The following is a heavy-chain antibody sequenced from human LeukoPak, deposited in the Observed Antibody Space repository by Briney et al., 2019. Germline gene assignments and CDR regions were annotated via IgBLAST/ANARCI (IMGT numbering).Heavy chain of an antibody. D-gene: IGHD5-18*01. J-gene: IGHJ4*02. CDR3: AREERGYSGDY. CDR1: GYTFTNSY. Sequence: ASVKVSCKASGYTFTNSYIHWVRQAPGQVLEWMGLINPDGGNTNYAQNLQDRVTMTTDTSTTTAYMELRSLRSDDTAVYYCAREERGYSGDYWGQGTLVTVSS. V-gene: IGHV1-46*01. CDR2: INPDGGNT.